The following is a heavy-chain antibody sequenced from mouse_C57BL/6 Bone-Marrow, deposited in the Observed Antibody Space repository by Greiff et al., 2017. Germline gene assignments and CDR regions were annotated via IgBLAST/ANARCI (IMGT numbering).Heavy chain of an antibody. J-gene: IGHJ2*01. Sequence: QVQLQQSGAELVRPGASVTLSCKASGYTFTDYEMHRVKQTPVHGLEWIGAIDPETGGTAYNQKFKGKAILTADKSSSTAYMELRSLTSEDSAVYYCTRVVRDYWGQGTTLTVSS. D-gene: IGHD1-1*01. CDR3: TRVVRDY. CDR2: IDPETGGT. V-gene: IGHV1-15*01. CDR1: GYTFTDYE.